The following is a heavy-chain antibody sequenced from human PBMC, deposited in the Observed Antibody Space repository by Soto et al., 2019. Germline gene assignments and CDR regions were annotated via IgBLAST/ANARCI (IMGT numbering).Heavy chain of an antibody. CDR1: GFSFDDYG. J-gene: IGHJ3*02. CDR3: ARGVTKVRINDAFDI. D-gene: IGHD3-10*01. CDR2: INWNGGRT. V-gene: IGHV3-20*04. Sequence: EVQLVESGGGVVRPGGSLRLSCAASGFSFDDYGMSWVRQAPGKGLEWVSGINWNGGRTGYADSVKGRFTISRDNAKNSLYLQMNSLRAEDTALFYCARGVTKVRINDAFDIWGQGTMVTVSS.